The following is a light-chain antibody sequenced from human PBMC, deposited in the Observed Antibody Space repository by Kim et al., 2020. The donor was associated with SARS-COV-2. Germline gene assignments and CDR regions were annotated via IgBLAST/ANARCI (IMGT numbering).Light chain of an antibody. Sequence: ATFTCKSSQSVLSSSDNRNYLGWHQQKPGQPPRLLIYGASSRKSGVPDRFGGSVSGTDFTLTISSLQAEDVSVYYCQQYYTTPITFGQGTRLEI. CDR2: GAS. J-gene: IGKJ5*01. CDR3: QQYYTTPIT. V-gene: IGKV4-1*01. CDR1: QSVLSSSDNRNY.